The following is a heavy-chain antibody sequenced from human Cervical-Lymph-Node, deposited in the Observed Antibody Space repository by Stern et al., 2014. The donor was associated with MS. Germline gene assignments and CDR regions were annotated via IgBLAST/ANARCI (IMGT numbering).Heavy chain of an antibody. V-gene: IGHV1-18*04. CDR1: GYTFTSYG. CDR3: ARDRVSLYSSSWTDFDY. D-gene: IGHD6-13*01. Sequence: DQLVESGAEVKKPGASVKVSCKASGYTFTSYGISWVRQAPGQGLEWMGWISAYNGNTNYAQQLQGRVTMTTDTSTSTAYMELRSLRSDDTAVYYGARDRVSLYSSSWTDFDYWGQGTLVTVSS. J-gene: IGHJ4*02. CDR2: ISAYNGNT.